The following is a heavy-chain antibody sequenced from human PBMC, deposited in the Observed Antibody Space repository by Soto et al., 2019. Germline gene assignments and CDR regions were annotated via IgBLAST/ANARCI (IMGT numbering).Heavy chain of an antibody. CDR2: MYYSGST. D-gene: IGHD4-17*01. V-gene: IGHV4-39*01. Sequence: SETLSLTCTVSGGSISSSNYFWGWIRQPPGKGLEWIGSMYYSGSTYYNPSLKSRVTISVDTSKNQFSLKLSSVTAADTAMYYCARHGERTIRSLNWVEPWGQGTLVTVS. CDR3: ARHGERTIRSLNWVEP. J-gene: IGHJ5*02. CDR1: GGSISSSNYF.